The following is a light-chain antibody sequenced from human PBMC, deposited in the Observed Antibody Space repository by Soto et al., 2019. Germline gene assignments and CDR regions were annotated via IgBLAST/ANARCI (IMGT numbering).Light chain of an antibody. Sequence: QSALTQPTSVSGSPGQSITISCTGTSSDVGANTYVAWYQHHPGKAPKLLIYDVINRPSGVFNLCSGSPSGNTASLTISGLQADDEADYYCGSYTNTSTHVFGSGTKLTVL. CDR2: DVI. V-gene: IGLV2-14*03. CDR1: SSDVGANTY. J-gene: IGLJ1*01. CDR3: GSYTNTSTHV.